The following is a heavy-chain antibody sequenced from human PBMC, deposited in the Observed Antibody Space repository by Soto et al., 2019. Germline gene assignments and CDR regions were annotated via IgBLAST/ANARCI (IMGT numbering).Heavy chain of an antibody. D-gene: IGHD3-10*01. CDR3: ARRFGRFNY. V-gene: IGHV3-48*03. J-gene: IGHJ4*02. CDR2: IDGSGTTK. Sequence: PGGSLRLSCGVSGFTFNDFEMNWVRQAPGKGLEWLAYIDGSGTTKKYADSVRGRFTISRDNPNNSLFLQMSSLSAADTGIYYCARRFGRFNYWGQGTLVSVSS. CDR1: GFTFNDFE.